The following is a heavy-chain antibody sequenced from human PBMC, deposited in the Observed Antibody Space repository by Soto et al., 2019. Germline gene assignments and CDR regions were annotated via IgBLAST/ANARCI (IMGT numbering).Heavy chain of an antibody. CDR1: GFTLSSYS. CDR2: ISISGTI. Sequence: EVQLVESGGGLGQPGGSLRLSCAASGFTLSSYSMNWVRQAPGKGLEWVSYISISGTIYDADSVKGRFTISRDNAKNSLYLQMNSLRAEDTAVYYCAWSVAARGFDSWGQGTLVTVSS. D-gene: IGHD6-6*01. CDR3: AWSVAARGFDS. J-gene: IGHJ4*02. V-gene: IGHV3-48*01.